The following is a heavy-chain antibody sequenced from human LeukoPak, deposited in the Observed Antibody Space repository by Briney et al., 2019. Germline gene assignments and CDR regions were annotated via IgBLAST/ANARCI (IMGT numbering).Heavy chain of an antibody. CDR3: GRVDMATTKDY. V-gene: IGHV1-18*01. CDR1: GYIFTNFG. Sequence: VASVKVSCKAFGYIFTNFGITWVRQAPGQGLEWMGWISAYNGDTKYGQSFQGRVTMTTDTSTNTAYMDLRSLSSDDTAVYYCGRVDMATTKDYWGQGTLVTVSS. D-gene: IGHD5-24*01. CDR2: ISAYNGDT. J-gene: IGHJ4*02.